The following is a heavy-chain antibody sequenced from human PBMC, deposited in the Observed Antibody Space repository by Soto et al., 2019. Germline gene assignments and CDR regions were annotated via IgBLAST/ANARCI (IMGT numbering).Heavy chain of an antibody. CDR1: GYTFTSYA. CDR2: INAGNGKT. D-gene: IGHD6-13*01. V-gene: IGHV1-3*01. CDR3: ARDLNPGIAAAANAFDI. Sequence: GASVKVSCKASGYTFTSYAMHWVRQAPGQRLEWMGWINAGNGKTKYSQKFQGRVTITRDTSASTAYMELSSLRSEDTAVYYCARDLNPGIAAAANAFDIWGQGTMVTVSS. J-gene: IGHJ3*02.